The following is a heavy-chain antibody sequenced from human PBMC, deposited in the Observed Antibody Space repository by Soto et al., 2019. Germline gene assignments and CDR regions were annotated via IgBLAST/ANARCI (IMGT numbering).Heavy chain of an antibody. CDR3: ARQGTSLALGVFDF. D-gene: IGHD3-10*01. CDR1: SVSISTRGFY. Sequence: PSETLPLTCTVSSVSISTRGFYWSWIRQHPGQGLEWIANIFYSGNTFHNPSLKSRVTMSVDKSNNQFSLKLNSVTAADTAVYYCARQGTSLALGVFDFWGQGTLVTVSS. J-gene: IGHJ4*02. CDR2: IFYSGNT. V-gene: IGHV4-39*01.